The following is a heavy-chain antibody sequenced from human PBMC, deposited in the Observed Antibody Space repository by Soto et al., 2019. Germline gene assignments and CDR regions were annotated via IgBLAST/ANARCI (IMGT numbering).Heavy chain of an antibody. J-gene: IGHJ4*02. CDR1: GFTFSSYS. CDR3: ARALPSSDC. CDR2: ISSSSGTI. V-gene: IGHV3-48*01. Sequence: EVQLVESGGGSVQPGGSLRLSCAASGFTFSSYSMNWVRQAPGKGLEWVSYISSSSGTIYYADSVKGRFTISRDNAKNSLYLQMNSLRAEDTAVYYCARALPSSDCWGQGTLVTVSS.